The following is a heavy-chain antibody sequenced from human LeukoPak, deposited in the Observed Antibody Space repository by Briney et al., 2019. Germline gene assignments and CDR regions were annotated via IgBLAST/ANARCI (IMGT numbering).Heavy chain of an antibody. D-gene: IGHD3-3*01. CDR3: ARDSSLSEWLSPFDY. CDR2: ISSSSSTI. V-gene: IGHV3-48*01. J-gene: IGHJ4*02. Sequence: GGSLRLSCAASGFTFNTYGINWVRQAPGKGLEWVSYISSSSSTIYYADSVKGRFTISRDNAKNSLYLQMNSLRAEDTAVYYCARDSSLSEWLSPFDYWGQGTLVTVSS. CDR1: GFTFNTYG.